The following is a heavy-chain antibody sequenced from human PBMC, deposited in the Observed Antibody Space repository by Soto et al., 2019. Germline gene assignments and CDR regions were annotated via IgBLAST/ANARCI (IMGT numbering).Heavy chain of an antibody. CDR1: GFTFNSYS. CDR2: MSRSSRYI. Sequence: LRLSCAASGFTFNSYSMNWVRQAPGKGLEWVSSMSRSSRYIYYADSVKGRFTISRDNAKNSVYLQMNSLRAEDTAVYYCARDGGVAATLANYFDYWGQGTLVTVSS. D-gene: IGHD2-15*01. V-gene: IGHV3-21*01. J-gene: IGHJ4*02. CDR3: ARDGGVAATLANYFDY.